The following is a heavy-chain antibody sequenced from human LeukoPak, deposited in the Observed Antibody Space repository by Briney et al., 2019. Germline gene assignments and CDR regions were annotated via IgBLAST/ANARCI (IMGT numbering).Heavy chain of an antibody. Sequence: SETLSLTCAVYGGSFSGYYWSWIRQPPGKGLEWIGEINHSGSTNYNPSLKSRVTISVDTSKNQFSLKLSSVTAADTAVYYCALTGIAVAGDYFDHWGQGTLVTVSS. CDR2: INHSGST. V-gene: IGHV4-34*01. D-gene: IGHD6-19*01. CDR1: GGSFSGYY. J-gene: IGHJ4*02. CDR3: ALTGIAVAGDYFDH.